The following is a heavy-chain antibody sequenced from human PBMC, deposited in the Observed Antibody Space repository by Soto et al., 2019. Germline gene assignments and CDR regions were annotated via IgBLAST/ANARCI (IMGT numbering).Heavy chain of an antibody. CDR2: IIASDAKT. D-gene: IGHD2-2*01. V-gene: IGHV3-23*01. CDR3: AKKGSSRTYKCAY. CDR1: GFTFSSCA. Sequence: GGSLRLSCAASGFTFSSCAMGWVRHATGKGLKWVSDIIASDAKTFYAEAAKGRFPISRDNSKNTLYLEMNSLRAEDTAVYYCAKKGSSRTYKCAYWRQGSLVTVSS. J-gene: IGHJ4*02.